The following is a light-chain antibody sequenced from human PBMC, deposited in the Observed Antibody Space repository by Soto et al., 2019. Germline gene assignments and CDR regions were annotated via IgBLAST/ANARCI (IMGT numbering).Light chain of an antibody. Sequence: EIVFTQSPARLSVSPGERVNLSFRASQSVSWNLAWYQHKPGQVPRLLIYGASTRATGIPARFSGSGSGTEFTLNISSLQSEDFAVYYCQQYNNWPITVGQGTRGRL. CDR1: QSVSWN. J-gene: IGKJ5*01. CDR2: GAS. V-gene: IGKV3-15*01. CDR3: QQYNNWPIT.